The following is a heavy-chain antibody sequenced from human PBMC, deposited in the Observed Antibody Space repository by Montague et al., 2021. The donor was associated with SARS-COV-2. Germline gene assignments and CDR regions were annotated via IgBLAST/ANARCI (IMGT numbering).Heavy chain of an antibody. CDR1: GGSISSDSYY. CDR2: IYYSGST. J-gene: IGHJ4*02. V-gene: IGHV4-39*07. D-gene: IGHD3-22*01. Sequence: SETLSLTCTVSGGSISSDSYYWGWIRQPPGKGLEWIGNIYYSGSTYYSPSLKSRVTISVDTSKNQFSLKLSSVTAADTAVYYCARGVFSPMIVVVIRGPFDYWGQGTLVTVSS. CDR3: ARGVFSPMIVVVIRGPFDY.